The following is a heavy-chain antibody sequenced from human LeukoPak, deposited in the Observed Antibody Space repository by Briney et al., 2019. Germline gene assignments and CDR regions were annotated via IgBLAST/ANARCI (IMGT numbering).Heavy chain of an antibody. CDR2: IRSKANSYAT. J-gene: IGHJ4*02. D-gene: IGHD5-18*01. V-gene: IGHV3-73*01. Sequence: GGSLKLSCAASGFTFTGSAMHWVRQASGKGLEWVGHIRSKANSYATAYAASVNGRFTIYRDDSKNTAYLQMNSLKTEDTAVYFCTTSGYTYGYPFDHWGQGTVVTV. CDR3: TTSGYTYGYPFDH. CDR1: GFTFTGSA.